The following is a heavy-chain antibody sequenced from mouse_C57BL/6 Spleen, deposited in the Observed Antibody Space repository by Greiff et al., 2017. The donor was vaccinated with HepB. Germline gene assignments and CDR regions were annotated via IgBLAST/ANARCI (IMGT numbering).Heavy chain of an antibody. CDR2: IWGDGST. CDR1: GFSLTSYG. D-gene: IGHD1-1*01. Sequence: QVQLKESGPGLVAPSQSLSITCTVSGFSLTSYGVSWVRQPPGKGLEWLGVIWGDGSTNYHSALISRLSISKDNSKSQGFLKLNSLQTDDTATYYCAKGSPIYYYGSSYWYFDVWGTGTTVTVSS. J-gene: IGHJ1*03. CDR3: AKGSPIYYYGSSYWYFDV. V-gene: IGHV2-3*01.